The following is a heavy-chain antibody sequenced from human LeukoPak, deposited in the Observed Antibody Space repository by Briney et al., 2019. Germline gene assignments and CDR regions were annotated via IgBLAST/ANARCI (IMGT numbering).Heavy chain of an antibody. D-gene: IGHD2-2*03. J-gene: IGHJ4*02. Sequence: SETLSLTCTVSGGSISSNTYYWGWIRQPPGKGLEWIGYIYHSGSTYYNPFLKSRVTISVDRSKNQFSLKLSSVTAADTAVYSCARAGYCSSTSCYATYYFDYWGQGTLVTVSS. CDR1: GGSISSNTYY. CDR3: ARAGYCSSTSCYATYYFDY. CDR2: IYHSGST. V-gene: IGHV4-30-2*01.